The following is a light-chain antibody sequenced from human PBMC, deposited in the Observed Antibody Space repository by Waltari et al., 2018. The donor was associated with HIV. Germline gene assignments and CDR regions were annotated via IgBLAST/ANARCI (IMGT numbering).Light chain of an antibody. CDR3: NSRDTSGNHWL. Sequence: SSELTQDPAVSVALGQTVRITCQGDRLRNYYATWYQQTPGKAPILVIHSQNDRPSAIPDRFSGSSSGDTASLTITGAQAEDEADYYCNSRDTSGNHWLFGGGTKLTVL. V-gene: IGLV3-19*01. CDR2: SQN. CDR1: RLRNYY. J-gene: IGLJ3*02.